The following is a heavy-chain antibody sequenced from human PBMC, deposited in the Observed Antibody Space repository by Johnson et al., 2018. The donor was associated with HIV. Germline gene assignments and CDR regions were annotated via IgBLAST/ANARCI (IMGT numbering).Heavy chain of an antibody. CDR3: ALSYSLDAFDI. CDR1: GFTVSDNY. Sequence: VQLVESGGGLIQPGGSLRLSCVGSGFTVSDNYMSWVRQAPGKRLEWVSGIKWRGGSTGYADSVKARFMISRENAKNSLYLQMNSLRAEDTAVYYCALSYSLDAFDIWGQGTMVTVSS. V-gene: IGHV3-53*01. D-gene: IGHD2-21*01. CDR2: IKWRGGST. J-gene: IGHJ3*02.